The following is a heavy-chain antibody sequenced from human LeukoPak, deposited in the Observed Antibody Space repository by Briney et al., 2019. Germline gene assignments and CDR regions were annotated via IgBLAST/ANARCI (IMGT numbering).Heavy chain of an antibody. CDR3: ARGPRRAYSSSSGVDY. D-gene: IGHD6-6*01. Sequence: SETLSLTCAVYGGSFSGYYWSWIRQPPGKGLEWIGEINHSGSTNHNPSLKSRVTISVDTSKNQFSPKLSSVTAADTAVYYCARGPRRAYSSSSGVDYWGQGTLVTVSS. CDR1: GGSFSGYY. J-gene: IGHJ4*02. V-gene: IGHV4-34*01. CDR2: INHSGST.